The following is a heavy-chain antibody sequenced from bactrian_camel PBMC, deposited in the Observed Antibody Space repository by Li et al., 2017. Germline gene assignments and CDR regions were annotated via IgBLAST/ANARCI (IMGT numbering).Heavy chain of an antibody. J-gene: IGHJ7*01. V-gene: IGHV3S53*01. CDR2: INSNGVV. D-gene: IGHD2*01. CDR1: GYRDSANYC. Sequence: HVQLVESGGGSVQSGGSLRLSCASSGYRDSANYCLGWFRQAPGKEREGVATINSNGVVNYADSVKDRFTISYDLNKRTLYLQLDSLKPEDTAMYYCAADIGLSGGYCYRGVTGVYYSGMDYWGKGTQVTVS.